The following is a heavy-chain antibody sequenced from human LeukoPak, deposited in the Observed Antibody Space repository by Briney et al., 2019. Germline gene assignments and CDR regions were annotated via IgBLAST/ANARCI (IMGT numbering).Heavy chain of an antibody. V-gene: IGHV1-69*13. D-gene: IGHD2-15*01. CDR2: IIPIFGTA. Sequence: ASVKVSCKASGGTFSSYAISWVRQAPGQGLEWMGGIIPIFGTANYAQKFQGRVTITADESTSTAYMELSSLRSEDTAVYYCARGSGYCSGGSCCQDIYYWGQGTLSPSPQ. J-gene: IGHJ4*02. CDR1: GGTFSSYA. CDR3: ARGSGYCSGGSCCQDIYY.